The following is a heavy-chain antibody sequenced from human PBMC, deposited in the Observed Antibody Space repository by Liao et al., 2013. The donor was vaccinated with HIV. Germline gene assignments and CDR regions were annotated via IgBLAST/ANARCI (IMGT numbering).Heavy chain of an antibody. CDR1: GGSIRSSNYY. J-gene: IGHJ3*02. CDR3: ARDREYCIFTTCFGARDAFDI. V-gene: IGHV4-39*07. Sequence: QVQLQESGPGLVKPSETLSLTCTVSGGSIRSSNYYWGWIRQPPGKGLEWIGSIYDSGSTYYNPSVKSRVTISVDTSKNQFSLRLSSVTAADTAVYYCARDREYCIFTTCFGARDAFDIWGQGRMVTVSS. CDR2: IYDSGST. D-gene: IGHD2-2*01.